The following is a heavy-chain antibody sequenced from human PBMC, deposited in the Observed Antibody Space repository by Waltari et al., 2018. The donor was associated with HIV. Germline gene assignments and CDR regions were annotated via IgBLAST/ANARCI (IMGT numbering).Heavy chain of an antibody. CDR3: ARDTYPRRGGFTMVRASREGWFDP. Sequence: GSLRLSCAASGFTFSSYAMHWVRQAPGKGLEWVAVISYDGSNKYYADSVKGRFTISRDNSKNTLYLQMNSLRAEDTTVYYCARDTYPRRGGFTMVRASREGWFDPWGQGTLVTVSS. D-gene: IGHD3-10*01. J-gene: IGHJ5*02. V-gene: IGHV3-30*01. CDR1: GFTFSSYA. CDR2: ISYDGSNK.